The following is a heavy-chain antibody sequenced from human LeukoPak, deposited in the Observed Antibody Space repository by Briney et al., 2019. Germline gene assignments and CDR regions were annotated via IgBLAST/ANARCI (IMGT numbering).Heavy chain of an antibody. CDR2: IYYSGST. CDR1: GGSISSSSYY. V-gene: IGHV4-39*01. Sequence: SETLSLTCTVSGGSISSSSYYWGWIRQPPGKGLEWIGCIYYSGSTYYNPSLKSRVTISVDTSKNQFSLKLSSVTAADTAVYYCARGGLFTMIVGGAFDIWGQGTMVTVSS. J-gene: IGHJ3*02. CDR3: ARGGLFTMIVGGAFDI. D-gene: IGHD3-22*01.